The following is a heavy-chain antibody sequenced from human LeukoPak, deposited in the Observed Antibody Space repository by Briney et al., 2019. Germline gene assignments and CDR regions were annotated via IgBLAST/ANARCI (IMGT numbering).Heavy chain of an antibody. CDR2: IYYSGST. CDR3: ARTRYYYNSRSYGAPYYFDY. V-gene: IGHV4-39*01. CDR1: GGSISSNSYY. Sequence: PSQTLSLTCAVSGGSISSNSYYWGWIRQPPGKGLEWIGSIYYSGSTYYNPSLKSRVTISVDTSKNQFSLKLSSVTAADTAVYYCARTRYYYNSRSYGAPYYFDYWGQGTLVTVSS. D-gene: IGHD3-10*01. J-gene: IGHJ4*02.